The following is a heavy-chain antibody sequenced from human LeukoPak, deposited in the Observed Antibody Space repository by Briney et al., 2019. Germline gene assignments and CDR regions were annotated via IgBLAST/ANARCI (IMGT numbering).Heavy chain of an antibody. V-gene: IGHV4-59*01. D-gene: IGHD6-13*01. CDR3: ARAKAAAGIDYFDY. Sequence: SETLSLTCTVSDGSMSGYYWGWIRQPPGKRLEWIGYIYYSGNTKYNPSLKSRVTISVDTSKNQFSLKLSSVTAADTAVYYCARAKAAAGIDYFDYWGQGTLVTVSS. CDR1: DGSMSGYY. J-gene: IGHJ4*02. CDR2: IYYSGNT.